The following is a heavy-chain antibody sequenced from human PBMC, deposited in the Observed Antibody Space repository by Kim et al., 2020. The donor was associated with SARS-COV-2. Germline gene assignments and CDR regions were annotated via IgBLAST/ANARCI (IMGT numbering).Heavy chain of an antibody. CDR1: SGSFSGHY. V-gene: IGHV4-34*01. D-gene: IGHD2-2*02. CDR3: ARGRAGVVPAPILGLGPHYDYFIMDV. Sequence: SETLSLTCAVYSGSFSGHYWSWIRQPPGKGLELIGKIHESGSANYNPSLMSRVSISIDGSKNQFSLKLSSVTAADTGFYYCARGRAGVVPAPILGLGPHYDYFIMDVWGHGTTVTVSS. J-gene: IGHJ6*02. CDR2: IHESGSA.